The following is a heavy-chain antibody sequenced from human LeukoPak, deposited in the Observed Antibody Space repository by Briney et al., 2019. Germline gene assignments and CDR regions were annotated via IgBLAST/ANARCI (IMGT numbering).Heavy chain of an antibody. J-gene: IGHJ4*02. CDR3: ARDRTYGSGSYYTPPFFDY. CDR1: GFTFSSYS. Sequence: PGGSLGLSCAASGFTFSSYSMNWVRQAPGQGLEWVSSISSSSSYIYYADSVKGRFTISRDNAKNSLYLQMNSLRAEDTAVYYCARDRTYGSGSYYTPPFFDYWGQGTLVTVSS. CDR2: ISSSSSYI. V-gene: IGHV3-21*01. D-gene: IGHD3-10*01.